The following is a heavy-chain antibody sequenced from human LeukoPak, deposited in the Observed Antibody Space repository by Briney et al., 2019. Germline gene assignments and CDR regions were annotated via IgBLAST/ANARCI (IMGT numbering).Heavy chain of an antibody. J-gene: IGHJ4*02. Sequence: PGASVKVSCKASGYTFTSYGISWVRQAPGQGLEWMGWISAYNGNTNYAQKLQGRVTMTTDTSTSTAYMELRSLRSDDTAVYYCAREQSCSGGSCSGYGGGYWGQGTLVTVSS. V-gene: IGHV1-18*01. CDR3: AREQSCSGGSCSGYGGGY. D-gene: IGHD2-15*01. CDR1: GYTFTSYG. CDR2: ISAYNGNT.